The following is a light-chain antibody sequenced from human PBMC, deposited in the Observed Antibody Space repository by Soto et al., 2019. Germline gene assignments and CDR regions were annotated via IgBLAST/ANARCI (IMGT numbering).Light chain of an antibody. J-gene: IGKJ1*01. Sequence: DIQMTQSPSTLSASVGDRVIITCRASQSISDYLAWYQQKPGKAPKLLIYDASNLESGVPSTFSGSGSGTEFTLTISSLQPDDFATYYCQQYYTYWQMFGQGTRVEIK. CDR2: DAS. CDR3: QQYYTYWQM. CDR1: QSISDY. V-gene: IGKV1-5*01.